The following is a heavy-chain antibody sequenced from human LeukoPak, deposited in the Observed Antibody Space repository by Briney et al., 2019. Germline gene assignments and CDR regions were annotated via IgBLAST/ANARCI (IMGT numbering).Heavy chain of an antibody. Sequence: GASVRVSCKASGYTFTSYGISWVRQAPGQGLEWMGWISAYNGNTNYARKLQGRVTMTTDTSTSTAYMELRSLRSNDTAVYYCARVDSSSSDPWGQGTLVTVSS. CDR3: ARVDSSSSDP. J-gene: IGHJ5*02. CDR1: GYTFTSYG. CDR2: ISAYNGNT. V-gene: IGHV1-18*01. D-gene: IGHD6-6*01.